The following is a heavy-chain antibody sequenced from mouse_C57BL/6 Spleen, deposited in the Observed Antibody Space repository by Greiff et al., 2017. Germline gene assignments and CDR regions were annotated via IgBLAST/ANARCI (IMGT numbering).Heavy chain of an antibody. CDR2: IYPGDGET. CDR1: GYAFSSYW. D-gene: IGHD1-1*01. J-gene: IGHJ2*01. Sequence: VKLVVSGAELVKPGASVKISCKASGYAFSSYWMNWVKQRPGKGLEWIGQIYPGDGETNYNGKFKGKATLTADKSSSTANMQLSILTSENTAVFIWAREGYGSSYGSDYWGQGTTPTVSS. V-gene: IGHV1-80*01. CDR3: AREGYGSSYGSDY.